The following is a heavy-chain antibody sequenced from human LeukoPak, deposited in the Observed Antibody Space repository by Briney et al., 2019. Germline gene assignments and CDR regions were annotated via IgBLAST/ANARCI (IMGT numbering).Heavy chain of an antibody. CDR3: AKQVGYCSDGNCYFDY. D-gene: IGHD2-15*01. V-gene: IGHV3-23*01. CDR1: GFTFSSYA. J-gene: IGHJ4*02. CDR2: VSISGGST. Sequence: GGSLRLSCAASGFTFSSYAMSWVRQAPGKGLERVSAVSISGGSTYDKDSVKGRFTISRDNSKNMLYLQMNSLRAEDTAVYYCAKQVGYCSDGNCYFDYWGQGALVTVSS.